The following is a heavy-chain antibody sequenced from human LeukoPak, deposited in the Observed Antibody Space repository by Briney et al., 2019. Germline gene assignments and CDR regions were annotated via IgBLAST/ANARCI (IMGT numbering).Heavy chain of an antibody. CDR1: GGSISSYY. V-gene: IGHV4-59*08. CDR3: ARSKLNYYGSGSYSGWFGP. Sequence: SETLSLTCTVSGGSISSYYWSWIRQPPGKGLEWIGYIYYSGSTYYNPSLKSRVTISVDTSKHQFSLKLSSVTAADTAVYYCARSKLNYYGSGSYSGWFGPWGQGTLVTVSS. J-gene: IGHJ5*02. CDR2: IYYSGST. D-gene: IGHD3-10*01.